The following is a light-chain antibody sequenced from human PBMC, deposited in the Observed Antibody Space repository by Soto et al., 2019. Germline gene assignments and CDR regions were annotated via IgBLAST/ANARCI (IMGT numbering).Light chain of an antibody. CDR2: DSS. CDR3: QQYDIWPPIT. Sequence: EIVMTQSPATLSVSPGERATLSCRASQSISRGLAWYQQKPGQAPSLLIYDSSTRATGIPARFSGSGSGTEFTLTISSLQSEDFAFYYCQQYDIWPPITFGQGTRLVIK. V-gene: IGKV3-15*01. CDR1: QSISRG. J-gene: IGKJ5*01.